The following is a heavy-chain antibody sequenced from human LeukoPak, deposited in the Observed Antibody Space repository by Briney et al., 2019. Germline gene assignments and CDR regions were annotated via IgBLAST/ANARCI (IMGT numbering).Heavy chain of an antibody. Sequence: SETLSLTCTVSGGSISSSSYYWGWIRQPPGKGLEWIGSIYYSGSTYYNPSLKSRVTISVDTSKNQFSLKLSSVTAADTAVYYCARHRVVVVPAVDDAFDIWGQGTTVTVSS. CDR3: ARHRVVVVPAVDDAFDI. D-gene: IGHD2-2*01. V-gene: IGHV4-39*01. J-gene: IGHJ3*02. CDR1: GGSISSSSYY. CDR2: IYYSGST.